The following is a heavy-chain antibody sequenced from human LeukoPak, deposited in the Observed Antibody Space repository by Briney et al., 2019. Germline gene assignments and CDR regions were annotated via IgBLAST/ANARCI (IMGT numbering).Heavy chain of an antibody. CDR1: GGSISSYY. CDR3: ARDQFTIFGVAYYPGYFDY. D-gene: IGHD3-3*01. Sequence: SETLSLTCTVSGGSISSYYWSWIRQPPGKGLEWIGYIYYSGSTNYNPSLKSRVTISVDTSKNQFSLKLSSVTAADTAVYYCARDQFTIFGVAYYPGYFDYWGQGTLVTVSS. J-gene: IGHJ4*02. CDR2: IYYSGST. V-gene: IGHV4-59*01.